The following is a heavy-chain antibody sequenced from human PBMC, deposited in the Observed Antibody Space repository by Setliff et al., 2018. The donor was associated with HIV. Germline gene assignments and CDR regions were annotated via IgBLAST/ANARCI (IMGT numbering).Heavy chain of an antibody. CDR3: ANLWEVGA. J-gene: IGHJ5*02. CDR1: GFTFSNFW. Sequence: GGSLRLSCAASGFTFSNFWMDWVRQAPGKGLEWVATIKKDGSEIYYVDTVKGRFTISRDNARTSLYLEMSSLRVEDTAVYLCANLWEVGAWGQGTLVTVSS. V-gene: IGHV3-7*03. CDR2: IKKDGSEI. D-gene: IGHD1-26*01.